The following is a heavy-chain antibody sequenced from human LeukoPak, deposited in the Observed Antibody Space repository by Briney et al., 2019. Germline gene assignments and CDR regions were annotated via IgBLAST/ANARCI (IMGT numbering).Heavy chain of an antibody. CDR3: ATLGGGYCSGGSCYSEYYYMDV. J-gene: IGHJ6*03. CDR2: ISPSGGST. D-gene: IGHD2-15*01. Sequence: EASVKVSCKAFGYTFTSNYMHWVRQAPGQGPEWMGVISPSGGSTTYAQKLQGRVTMTTDTSTSTAYMELRSLRSDDTAVYYCATLGGGYCSGGSCYSEYYYMDVWGKGTTVTVSS. V-gene: IGHV1-46*01. CDR1: GYTFTSNY.